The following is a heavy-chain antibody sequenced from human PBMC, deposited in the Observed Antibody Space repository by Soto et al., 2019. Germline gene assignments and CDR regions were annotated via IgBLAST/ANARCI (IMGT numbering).Heavy chain of an antibody. V-gene: IGHV1-8*01. CDR3: ARASMYIWNDH. Sequence: QVQLVQSGAEVKRPGASVKVSCEASGYTFTTYDINWVRQASGQGLEWMGCVNPSSGNTVYAQKLHGRVTMTRDTSISTAYMELSSLKSDDTAIYSCARASMYIWNDHWGQGTLVTVSS. D-gene: IGHD1-20*01. CDR2: VNPSSGNT. J-gene: IGHJ5*02. CDR1: GYTFTTYD.